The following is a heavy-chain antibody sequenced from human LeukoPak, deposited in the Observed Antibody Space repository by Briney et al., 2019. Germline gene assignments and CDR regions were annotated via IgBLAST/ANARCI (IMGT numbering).Heavy chain of an antibody. D-gene: IGHD6-19*01. Sequence: GGSLRLSCAASGFTFSSYWMHWVRQAPGKGLVWVSRINSDGSSTSYADSVKGRFTISRDNAKNTPYLQMNSLRAEDTAVYYCAGVSSGWYFGWFDPWGQGTLVTVSS. J-gene: IGHJ5*02. CDR2: INSDGSST. V-gene: IGHV3-74*01. CDR3: AGVSSGWYFGWFDP. CDR1: GFTFSSYW.